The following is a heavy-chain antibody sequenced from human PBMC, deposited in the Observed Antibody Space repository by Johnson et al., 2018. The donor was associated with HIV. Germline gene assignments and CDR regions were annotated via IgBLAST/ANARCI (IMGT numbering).Heavy chain of an antibody. CDR3: ARYSGSYLPDAFDI. Sequence: VHLVESGGGVVQPGMSLRVSCAASGFTFSSYAMHWVRQAPGRGLEWVAVMSYDGSNQYYADSVTGRFTISRDNSKNTLYLQMNSLRAEDTAVYYCARYSGSYLPDAFDIWGQGTMVTVYS. J-gene: IGHJ3*02. D-gene: IGHD1-26*01. CDR1: GFTFSSYA. CDR2: MSYDGSNQ. V-gene: IGHV3-30*04.